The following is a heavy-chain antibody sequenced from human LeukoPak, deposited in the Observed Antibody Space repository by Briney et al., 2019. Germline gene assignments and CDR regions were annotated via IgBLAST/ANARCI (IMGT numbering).Heavy chain of an antibody. V-gene: IGHV4-59*02. CDR3: ARETGSGLSSFRTFDI. Sequence: SETLSLTCTVSGGSVSTYYWSWIRQPPGKGLEWIGYIYYSGSTNYNPSLKSRVTISVDTSKNQFSLKLSSVTAADTALYYCARETGSGLSSFRTFDIWGQGTMVTVSS. CDR1: GGSVSTYY. D-gene: IGHD6-19*01. CDR2: IYYSGST. J-gene: IGHJ3*02.